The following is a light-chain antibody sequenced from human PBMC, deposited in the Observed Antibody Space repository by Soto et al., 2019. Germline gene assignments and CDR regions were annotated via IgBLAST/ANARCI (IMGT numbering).Light chain of an antibody. CDR1: ARHLHKNGYNY. V-gene: IGKV2-28*01. Sequence: IVMTQSPLSLSVTPGAAASISCMSSARHLHKNGYNYVDWYMQKPGQSPQLXSYLGSNRASGVPDRFSGSGSDTYFTLEISRVEADDVGVYYCMQPLENFRTFGQGTKVDI. J-gene: IGKJ1*01. CDR2: LGS. CDR3: MQPLENFRT.